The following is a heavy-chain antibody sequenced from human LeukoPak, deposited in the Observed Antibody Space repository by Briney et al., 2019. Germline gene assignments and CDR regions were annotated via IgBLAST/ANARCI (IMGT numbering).Heavy chain of an antibody. CDR3: ARVRGDFETH. CDR1: GASISSYS. V-gene: IGHV4-59*01. D-gene: IGHD3-10*01. J-gene: IGHJ1*01. Sequence: SETLSLTCSVSGASISSYSWTWIRQPPGKGLEWIGYRYYSGSTTYNPSLKSRVTISVDTSKSQFSLKLISVTAADTAIYYCARVRGDFETHWRQGTLVTVSS. CDR2: RYYSGST.